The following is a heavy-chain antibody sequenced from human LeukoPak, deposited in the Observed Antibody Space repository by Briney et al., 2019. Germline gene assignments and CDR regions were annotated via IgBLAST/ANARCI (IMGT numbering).Heavy chain of an antibody. D-gene: IGHD3-10*01. V-gene: IGHV2-5*02. CDR1: GFSLSTSGVG. CDR3: AHSWVNMVRGVIIKSFQN. CDR2: IFWDDDK. Sequence: SGPTLVKPRQTLTLTCTFSGFSLSTSGVGVGWIRQPPGKALEWLALIFWDDDKRYSPSLESRLTITKDTSKNQVVLRMTNMDPVDTATYYCAHSWVNMVRGVIIKSFQNWGQGTLVTVSS. J-gene: IGHJ1*01.